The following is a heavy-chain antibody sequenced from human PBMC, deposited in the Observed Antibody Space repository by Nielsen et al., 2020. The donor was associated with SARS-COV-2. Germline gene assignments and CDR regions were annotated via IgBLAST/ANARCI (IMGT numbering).Heavy chain of an antibody. V-gene: IGHV3-33*03. J-gene: IGHJ4*02. CDR2: IWYDANVQ. D-gene: IGHD4-17*01. Sequence: GGSLRLSCAASGFMFSNFGMHWVRQAPGKGLEWVALIWYDANVQYYADSVKGRFTISRNNAENSAYLQMNSLRAEDTGLYYCATDGQAFEYWGRGTLVSVSS. CDR3: ATDGQAFEY. CDR1: GFMFSNFG.